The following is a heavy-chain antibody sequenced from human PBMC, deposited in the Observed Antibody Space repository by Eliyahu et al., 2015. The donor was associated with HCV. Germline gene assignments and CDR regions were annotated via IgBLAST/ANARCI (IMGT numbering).Heavy chain of an antibody. Sequence: EVQLLESGGGLVQPGGSLRLXCAAXGXTXSXYAMSWVRQAPGKGLEWVSAISGSGGSTYYADSVKGRFTISRDNSKNTLYLQMNSLRAEDTAVYYCAKGLHPSGSYPYYFDYWGQGTLVTVSS. V-gene: IGHV3-23*01. CDR3: AKGLHPSGSYPYYFDY. J-gene: IGHJ4*02. CDR1: GXTXSXYA. CDR2: ISGSGGST. D-gene: IGHD1-26*01.